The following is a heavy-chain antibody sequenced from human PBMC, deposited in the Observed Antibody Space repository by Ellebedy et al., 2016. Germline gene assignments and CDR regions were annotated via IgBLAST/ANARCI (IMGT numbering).Heavy chain of an antibody. D-gene: IGHD1-7*01. V-gene: IGHV3-30-3*01. Sequence: GESLKISCAASGFTFSSFTMHWVRQAPGKGLEWLAAISLDGSSKYYADSVKGRFTISRDNSKNTLYLQMNSLRAEDTAVYYCAREITGTTKWYFDLWGRGTLVTVSS. J-gene: IGHJ2*01. CDR2: ISLDGSSK. CDR3: AREITGTTKWYFDL. CDR1: GFTFSSFT.